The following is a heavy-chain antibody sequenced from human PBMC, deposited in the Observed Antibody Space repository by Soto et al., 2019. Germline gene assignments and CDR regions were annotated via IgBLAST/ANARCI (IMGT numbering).Heavy chain of an antibody. CDR2: ISPGSRYP. CDR3: VRGGGGGLFDP. Sequence: QVQLVESGGGLVPPGGSLRLSCAGSGFHFGDSYMSWIRQAPGKGLEWISYISPGSRYPAYADSVKGRFTISRDNAKRSLYLQMMILTAEDTAIYYCVRGGGGGLFDPWGQVSMVPFS. J-gene: IGHJ5*02. D-gene: IGHD2-15*01. V-gene: IGHV3-11*06. CDR1: GFHFGDSY.